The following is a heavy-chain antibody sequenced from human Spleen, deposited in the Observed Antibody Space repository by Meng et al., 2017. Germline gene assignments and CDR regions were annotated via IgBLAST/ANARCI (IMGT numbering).Heavy chain of an antibody. J-gene: IGHJ5*02. V-gene: IGHV4-61*02. Sequence: LRLSCTVSGGAFRSGNYYWTWIRQPAGKGLEWIGRIHTRGSTNYNPSLKSRVTISMDTSKNQFSLKLTSVTAADTAVYYCARDISLNWFDPWGQGTQVTVSS. CDR3: ARDISLNWFDP. CDR1: GGAFRSGNYY. CDR2: IHTRGST.